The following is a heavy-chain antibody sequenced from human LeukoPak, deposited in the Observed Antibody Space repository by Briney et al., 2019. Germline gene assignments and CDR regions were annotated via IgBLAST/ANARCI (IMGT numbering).Heavy chain of an antibody. V-gene: IGHV1-2*02. CDR2: INPNSGGT. J-gene: IGHJ4*02. CDR1: GYTFTGYY. CDR3: ARDLSIAVAGGRGND. Sequence: ASVKVSCKASGYTFTGYYMHWVRQAPRQGLEWMGWINPNSGGTNYAQKFQGRVTMTRDTSISTAYMELSRLRSDDTAVYHCARDLSIAVAGGRGNDWGQGTLVTVSS. D-gene: IGHD6-13*01.